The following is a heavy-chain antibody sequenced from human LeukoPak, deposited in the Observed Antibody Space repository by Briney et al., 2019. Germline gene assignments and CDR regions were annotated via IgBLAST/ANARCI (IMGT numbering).Heavy chain of an antibody. J-gene: IGHJ4*02. CDR2: IYYSGST. V-gene: IGHV4-39*07. CDR1: GGSISSGSYY. D-gene: IGHD6-13*01. Sequence: KPSETLSLTCTVSGGSISSGSYYWGWIRQPPGKGLEWIGSIYYSGSTYYNSSLTSLKSRVTISVDTSKSQFSLKLSSVAAADTAVYYCVRDRQQLVRGDYFDYWGQGTLVTVSS. CDR3: VRDRQQLVRGDYFDY.